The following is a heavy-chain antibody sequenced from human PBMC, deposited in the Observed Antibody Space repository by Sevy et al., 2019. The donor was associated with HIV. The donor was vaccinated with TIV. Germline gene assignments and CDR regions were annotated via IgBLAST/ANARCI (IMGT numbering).Heavy chain of an antibody. CDR2: ILDRGDQT. CDR1: GFIFGDYD. Sequence: GGSLRLSCTVSGFIFGDYDMHWVRQAPGKGLEWVSLILDRGDQTFYGESVKGRSTISRDNAKTTLYLQMSRLRHEDTAVYYCVAEPPSGGHGNYHYGLDLWGQGTTVTVSS. J-gene: IGHJ6*02. D-gene: IGHD3-16*01. V-gene: IGHV3-30*03. CDR3: VAEPPSGGHGNYHYGLDL.